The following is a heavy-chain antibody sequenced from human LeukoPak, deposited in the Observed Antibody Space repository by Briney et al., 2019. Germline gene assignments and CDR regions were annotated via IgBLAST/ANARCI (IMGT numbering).Heavy chain of an antibody. D-gene: IGHD3-3*01. CDR1: GGSISSSSYY. CDR2: IYYSGST. Sequence: ETLSLTCTVSGGSISSSSYYWGWIRQPPGKGLEWIGSIYYSGSTYYNPSLKSRVTISVDTSKNQFSLKLSSVTAADTAVYYCARWGITIFGVVTTNYGMDVWGQGTTVTVSS. V-gene: IGHV4-39*01. CDR3: ARWGITIFGVVTTNYGMDV. J-gene: IGHJ6*02.